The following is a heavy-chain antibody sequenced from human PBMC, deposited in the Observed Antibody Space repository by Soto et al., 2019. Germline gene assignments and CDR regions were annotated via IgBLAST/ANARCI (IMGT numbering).Heavy chain of an antibody. D-gene: IGHD3-16*01. Sequence: GGSLRLSCAASGFSLSNYAVTWVRQAPGKGLEWVSRVGTSGITKYADSVRGRFSISRDSSKDTVNLEMNSLRADDTAVYICARGISISGRVWGYDMWGQGTMVTVSS. CDR2: RVGTSGIT. V-gene: IGHV3-23*01. J-gene: IGHJ3*02. CDR3: ARGISISGRVWGYDM. CDR1: GFSLSNYA.